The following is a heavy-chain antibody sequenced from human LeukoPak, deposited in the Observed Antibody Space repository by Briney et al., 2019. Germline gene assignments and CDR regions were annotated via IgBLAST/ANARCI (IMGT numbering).Heavy chain of an antibody. CDR3: AKDIQLST. V-gene: IGHV3-23*01. CDR1: GFTFSVAA. J-gene: IGHJ3*01. D-gene: IGHD5-24*01. Sequence: GGSLRLSCAACGFTFSVAAMTWVRQAPGKGREGVSLIGASGESTYYADAVKGRFTISRDNSKTTLSLQMNSLRVEDTAMYFCAKDIQLSTWGLGTMVTVSS. CDR2: IGASGEST.